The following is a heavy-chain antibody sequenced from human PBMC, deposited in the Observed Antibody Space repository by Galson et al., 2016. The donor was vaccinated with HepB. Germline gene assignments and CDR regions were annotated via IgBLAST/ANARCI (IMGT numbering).Heavy chain of an antibody. CDR2: ILFTGRT. CDR1: GGSISSGGYY. CDR3: ARRFGSSSGDYFDY. V-gene: IGHV4-31*03. D-gene: IGHD6-6*01. Sequence: TLSLTCTVSGGSISSGGYYWSWIRQHPGEGLEWIGYILFTGRTYYNPYNPSLTSRVSISVDTSKSQFSLNLNSVTAADTAVYFCARRFGSSSGDYFDYWGQGTLVTVSS. J-gene: IGHJ4*02.